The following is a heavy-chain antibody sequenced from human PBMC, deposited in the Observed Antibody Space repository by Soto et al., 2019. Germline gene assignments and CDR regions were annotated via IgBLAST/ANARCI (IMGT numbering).Heavy chain of an antibody. Sequence: QVQLVQSGPELKKPGASVKISCETTGYRFSTSGIHWLRQAPGQSLEWMGWISAADGDTKYSQRFQGRVTLTRDTSASTAYMELSSLTSEDTSIYYCASDSQRVQTPSTGWFDPWGQGTVVTVSS. CDR3: ASDSQRVQTPSTGWFDP. CDR1: GYRFSTSG. V-gene: IGHV1-3*01. J-gene: IGHJ5*02. D-gene: IGHD1-1*01. CDR2: ISAADGDT.